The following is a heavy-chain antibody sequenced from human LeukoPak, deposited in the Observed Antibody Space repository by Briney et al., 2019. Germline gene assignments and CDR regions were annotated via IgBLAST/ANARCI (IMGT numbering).Heavy chain of an antibody. J-gene: IGHJ4*02. Sequence: KPSDTLSLTCTVSGGSISSYYWSWIRQPPGKGLEWIGYIYYSGSTNYNPSLKSRVTISVDTSKNQFSLKLSSVTAADTAVYYCARAGAITFGGVIATFDYWGQGTLVTVSS. CDR2: IYYSGST. CDR3: ARAGAITFGGVIATFDY. D-gene: IGHD3-16*02. V-gene: IGHV4-59*12. CDR1: GGSISSYY.